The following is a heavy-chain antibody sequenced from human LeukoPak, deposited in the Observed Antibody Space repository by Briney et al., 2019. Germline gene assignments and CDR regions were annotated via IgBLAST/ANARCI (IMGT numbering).Heavy chain of an antibody. D-gene: IGHD6-13*01. V-gene: IGHV4-38-2*01. CDR1: GYSISSGYY. CDR2: IYHSGST. J-gene: IGHJ4*02. CDR3: ASPYSSSWSYLDY. Sequence: PSETLSLTCAVSGYSISSGYYWGWIRQPPGKGLEWIGSIYHSGSTYYNPSLKSRVTISVDTSKNQFSLKLSSVTAADTAVYYCASPYSSSWSYLDYWGQGTLVTVSS.